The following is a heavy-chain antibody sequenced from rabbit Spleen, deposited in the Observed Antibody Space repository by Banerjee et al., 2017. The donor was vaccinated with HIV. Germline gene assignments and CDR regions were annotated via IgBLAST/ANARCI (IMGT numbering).Heavy chain of an antibody. CDR3: SRDTSSSVSSYGMDL. Sequence: QSLVEYGGDLVKPPASLTPTCIASGVSFSSDSYMFWFRQAPGKGLEWSACIDTGSSGFTYFASWAKGRFTISKTSSTTVTLQMTSLTAADTATYFFSRDTSSSVSSYGMDLWGPGTLVTVS. D-gene: IGHD1-1*01. CDR2: IDTGSSGFT. V-gene: IGHV1S40*01. CDR1: GVSFSSDSY. J-gene: IGHJ6*01.